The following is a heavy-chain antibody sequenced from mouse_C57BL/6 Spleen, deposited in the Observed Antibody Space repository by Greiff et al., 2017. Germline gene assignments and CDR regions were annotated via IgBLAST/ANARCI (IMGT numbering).Heavy chain of an antibody. CDR3: ERWDYGTQFYAMDY. J-gene: IGHJ4*01. Sequence: QVQLQQSGAELARPGASVKLSCKASGYTFTSYGISWVKQRTGQGLEWIGEIYPRSGNTYYNEKFKGKATLTADKSSSTAYMELRSLTSEDAAVYYSERWDYGTQFYAMDYWGQGTSVTVSS. CDR2: IYPRSGNT. D-gene: IGHD1-1*01. CDR1: GYTFTSYG. V-gene: IGHV1-81*01.